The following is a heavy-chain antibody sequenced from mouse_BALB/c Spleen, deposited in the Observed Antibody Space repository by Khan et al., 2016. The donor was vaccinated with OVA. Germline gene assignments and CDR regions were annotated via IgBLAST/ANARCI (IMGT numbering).Heavy chain of an antibody. J-gene: IGHJ4*01. D-gene: IGHD2-1*01. CDR3: VKHNYGTLYAMDY. V-gene: IGHV2-3*01. Sequence: QMQLEESGPGLVAPSQSLSITCTVSGFSLTSYGVNWVRQPPGKGLEWLGVIWGDGSTNYHSALISRLSISKDNSKSQVFLKLNSLQTDDTATYXSVKHNYGTLYAMDYWGQGTAVTVSS. CDR2: IWGDGST. CDR1: GFSLTSYG.